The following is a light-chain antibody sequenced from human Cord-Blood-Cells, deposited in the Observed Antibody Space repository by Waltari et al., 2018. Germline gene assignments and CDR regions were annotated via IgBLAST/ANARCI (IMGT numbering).Light chain of an antibody. CDR1: SSDVGGYNY. CDR3: SSYTSSSTYV. J-gene: IGLJ1*01. CDR2: DVS. Sequence: QSALTQPASVSGSPGQSITIPCPGTSSDVGGYNYVSWYQQHPGKVPKLMVYDVSKRPSGVSNRFSGSKSGNPASLTISGLQAEDEADYYCSSYTSSSTYVFGTGTKVTVL. V-gene: IGLV2-14*01.